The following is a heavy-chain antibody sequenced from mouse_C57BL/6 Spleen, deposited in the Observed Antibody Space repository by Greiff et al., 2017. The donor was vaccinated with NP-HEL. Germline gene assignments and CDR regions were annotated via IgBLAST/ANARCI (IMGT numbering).Heavy chain of an antibody. CDR2: ISSGGDYI. Sequence: EVKLVESGEGLVKPGGSLKLSCAASGFTFSSYAMSWVRQTPEKRLEWVAYISSGGDYIYYADTVKGRFTISRDNARNTLYLQMSSLKSEDTAMYYCTRDKANWAFDYWGQGTTLTVSS. CDR3: TRDKANWAFDY. V-gene: IGHV5-9-1*02. J-gene: IGHJ2*01. D-gene: IGHD4-1*01. CDR1: GFTFSSYA.